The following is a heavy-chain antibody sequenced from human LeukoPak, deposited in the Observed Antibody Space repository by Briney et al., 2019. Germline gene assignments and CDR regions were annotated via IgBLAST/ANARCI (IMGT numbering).Heavy chain of an antibody. CDR1: GGTFSSYA. V-gene: IGHV1-69*06. Sequence: GSSVKVSRKASGGTFSSYAISWVRQAPGQGLEWRGGIIPIFGTANYAQKFQGRVTITADKSTSTAYMELSSLRSEDTAVYYCARDLGSWQQLVLDYYYMDVWGKGTTVTVSS. CDR2: IIPIFGTA. D-gene: IGHD6-13*01. J-gene: IGHJ6*03. CDR3: ARDLGSWQQLVLDYYYMDV.